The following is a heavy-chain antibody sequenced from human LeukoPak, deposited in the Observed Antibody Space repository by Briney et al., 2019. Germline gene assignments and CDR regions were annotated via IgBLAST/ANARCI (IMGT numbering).Heavy chain of an antibody. CDR3: ARESSRYLYD. V-gene: IGHV1-18*04. CDR2: ISAYNGNT. CDR1: GYTFTGYY. Sequence: GASVKVSCKASGYTFTGYYMHWVRQAPGQGLEWMGWISAYNGNTNYAQKLQGRVTMTTDTPTSTAYMELRSLRSDDTAVYYCARESSRYLYDWGQGTLVTVSS. J-gene: IGHJ4*02. D-gene: IGHD3-9*01.